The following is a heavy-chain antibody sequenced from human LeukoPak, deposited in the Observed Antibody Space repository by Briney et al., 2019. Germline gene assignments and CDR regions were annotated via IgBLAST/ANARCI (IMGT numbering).Heavy chain of an antibody. J-gene: IGHJ6*04. CDR3: AGGNSMDV. V-gene: IGHV3-30*04. CDR2: ISYDGSNK. D-gene: IGHD1/OR15-1a*01. Sequence: PGGSLRLSCAASGFTFSSYAMHWVRQAPGKGLEWVAVISYDGSNKYYADSVKGRFTISRDDSKNTLYLQMNSLRVEDTAVYSCAGGNSMDVWGKGTAVTVSS. CDR1: GFTFSSYA.